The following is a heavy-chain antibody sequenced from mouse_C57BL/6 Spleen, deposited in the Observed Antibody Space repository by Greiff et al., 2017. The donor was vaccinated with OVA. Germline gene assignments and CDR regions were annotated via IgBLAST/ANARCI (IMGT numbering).Heavy chain of an antibody. J-gene: IGHJ4*01. Sequence: QVQLKESGPGLVQPSQSLSISCTASGFSLTSYGVHWVRQSPGKGLEWLGVIWRGGSTDYNAAFISRLSISKDNSKSQVFLKMNSLQADDTARYYCARKGGGDAMDYWGQGTSVTVSS. CDR2: IWRGGST. CDR1: GFSLTSYG. V-gene: IGHV2-2*01. CDR3: ARKGGGDAMDY. D-gene: IGHD1-1*02.